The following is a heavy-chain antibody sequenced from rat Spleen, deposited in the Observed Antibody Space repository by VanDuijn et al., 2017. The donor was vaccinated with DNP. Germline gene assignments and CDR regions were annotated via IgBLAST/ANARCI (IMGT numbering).Heavy chain of an antibody. D-gene: IGHD3-1*01. V-gene: IGHV5-22*01. J-gene: IGHJ1*01. CDR2: INYDGDKT. CDR1: GFTFSDYY. CDR3: ARGSTSIYWYFDF. Sequence: EVQLVESGGDLVQPGRSLKLSCVASGFTFSDYYMAWVRLAPTRGLEWVAYINYDGDKTYYGDSVKGRFTISRDNAVSTLYLQMNSLRSEDTATYYCARGSTSIYWYFDFWGPGTMVTVSS.